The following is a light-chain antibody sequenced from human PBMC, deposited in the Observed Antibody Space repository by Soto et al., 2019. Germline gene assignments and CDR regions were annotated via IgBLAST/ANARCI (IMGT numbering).Light chain of an antibody. Sequence: DIQMTQSPSSLSASVGDRVTITCRASQSISSYLNWYQQKPGKAPKLLIYAASSLQSGVPSRFSGSGSGTDFTLTISSLQPEDFATYYCQQSYSTPRAFGQRTRPEIK. J-gene: IGKJ5*01. CDR3: QQSYSTPRA. CDR1: QSISSY. V-gene: IGKV1-39*01. CDR2: AAS.